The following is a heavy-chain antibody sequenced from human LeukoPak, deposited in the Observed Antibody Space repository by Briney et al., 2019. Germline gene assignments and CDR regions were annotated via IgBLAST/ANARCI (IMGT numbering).Heavy chain of an antibody. V-gene: IGHV3-23*01. CDR3: AKRGVVIRVILVGFYKEAYYFDS. Sequence: GGSLRLSCAVSGITLSNYGMSWVRQAPGKGLERVAGISGGGGGTTYADSVKGRFTISRDNNKNTLFLQMNSLRAEHTAVYFCAKRGVVIRVILVGFYKEAYYFDSWGQGALVTVSS. CDR2: ISGGGGGT. D-gene: IGHD3-22*01. J-gene: IGHJ4*02. CDR1: GITLSNYG.